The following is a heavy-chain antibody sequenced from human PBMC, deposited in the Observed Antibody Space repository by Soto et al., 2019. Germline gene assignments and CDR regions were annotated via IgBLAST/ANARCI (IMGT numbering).Heavy chain of an antibody. J-gene: IGHJ2*01. V-gene: IGHV4-31*03. CDR3: ARDVGIAAAGTWYFDL. D-gene: IGHD6-13*01. CDR1: GGFISSGGYY. Sequence: QVQLQESGPGLVKPSQTLSLTCSVSGGFISSGGYYWSWIRQHPGKGLEWIGYIYYSGSTYYNPSLKSRVTISVDTSKNQCSLKLSSVTAADTAVYYCARDVGIAAAGTWYFDLWGRGTLVTVSS. CDR2: IYYSGST.